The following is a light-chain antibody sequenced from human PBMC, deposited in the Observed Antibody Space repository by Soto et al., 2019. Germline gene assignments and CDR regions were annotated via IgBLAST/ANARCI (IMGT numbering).Light chain of an antibody. V-gene: IGKV3-20*01. Sequence: IVLTQSPCTVSFSPGERATLSCRASHSVSSSYLAWYQQKPGQAPRLLIYGASSRATGIPDRFSGSGSGTDFTLTISRLEPEDFEVYYCQKYGSSPQTFGQGTKV. CDR3: QKYGSSPQT. J-gene: IGKJ1*01. CDR2: GAS. CDR1: HSVSSSY.